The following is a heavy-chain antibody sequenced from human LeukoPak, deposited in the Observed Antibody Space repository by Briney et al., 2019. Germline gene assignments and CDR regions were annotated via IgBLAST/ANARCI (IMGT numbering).Heavy chain of an antibody. Sequence: SQTLSLTCAVSGGSISSGGYSWSWIRQPPGKGLGWIGYIYHSGSTYSNPSLKSRATLSVDRSKNPSSLKLRSVTAADTAVYYRARRHPSGYFYDYWGQGTLVTVSS. J-gene: IGHJ4*02. CDR2: IYHSGST. D-gene: IGHD3-22*01. CDR1: GGSISSGGYS. CDR3: ARRHPSGYFYDY. V-gene: IGHV4-30-2*01.